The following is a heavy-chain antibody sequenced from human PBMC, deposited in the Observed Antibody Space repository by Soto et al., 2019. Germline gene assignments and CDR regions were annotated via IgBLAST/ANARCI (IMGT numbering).Heavy chain of an antibody. D-gene: IGHD3-3*01. CDR1: GFTFSSYE. J-gene: IGHJ4*02. V-gene: IGHV3-48*03. CDR3: ARDPTFWIGSSYYFDY. Sequence: GGSLRLSCAASGFTFSSYEMNWVRQAPGKGLEWVSYISNSGSTIYYADSVKGRFTISRGNAKNSLYLQMNSLRAEDTAVYYCARDPTFWIGSSYYFDYWGQGTLVTVSS. CDR2: ISNSGSTI.